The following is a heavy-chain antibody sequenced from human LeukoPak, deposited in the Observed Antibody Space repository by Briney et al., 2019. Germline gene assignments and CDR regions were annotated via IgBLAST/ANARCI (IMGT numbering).Heavy chain of an antibody. CDR1: GGSISSNNYY. Sequence: SETLSLTCTVSGGSISSNNYYWGWIRQPPGKGLEWIVNIYYSGSTYYNPSLKSRVTISVDTSKNQLSLKLSSVTAADTAMYYCARETSYYYYMDVWGKGTTVTVSS. D-gene: IGHD4-11*01. CDR2: IYYSGST. CDR3: ARETSYYYYMDV. J-gene: IGHJ6*03. V-gene: IGHV4-39*07.